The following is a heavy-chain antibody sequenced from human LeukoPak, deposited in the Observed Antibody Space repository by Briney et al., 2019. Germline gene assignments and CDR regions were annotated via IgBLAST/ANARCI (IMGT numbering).Heavy chain of an antibody. CDR1: GGSISGGSYY. CDR3: ATGRGAYYDYVWGSPPAY. V-gene: IGHV4-61*02. J-gene: IGHJ4*02. Sequence: SETLSLTCTVSGGSISGGSYYWSWIRQPAGKGLEWIGRIYTSGSTNYNPSLKSRVTISVDTSKNQFSLKLSSVTAADTAVYYCATGRGAYYDYVWGSPPAYWGQGTLVTVSS. CDR2: IYTSGST. D-gene: IGHD3-16*01.